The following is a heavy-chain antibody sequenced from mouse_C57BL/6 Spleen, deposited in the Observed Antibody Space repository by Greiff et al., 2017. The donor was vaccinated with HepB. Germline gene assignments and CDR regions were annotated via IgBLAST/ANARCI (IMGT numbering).Heavy chain of an antibody. CDR2: IHPNSGST. J-gene: IGHJ4*01. D-gene: IGHD2-5*01. V-gene: IGHV1-64*01. CDR1: GYTFTSYW. Sequence: VQLQQSGAELVKPGASVKLSCKASGYTFTSYWMHWVKQRPGQGLEWIGMIHPNSGSTNYNEKFKSKATLTVDKSSSTAYMQLSSLTSEDSAVYYCARMPSYYSNYRDDYYAMDYWGQGTSVTVSS. CDR3: ARMPSYYSNYRDDYYAMDY.